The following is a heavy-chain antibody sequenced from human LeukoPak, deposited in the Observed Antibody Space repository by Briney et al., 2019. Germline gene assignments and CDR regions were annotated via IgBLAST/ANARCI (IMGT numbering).Heavy chain of an antibody. CDR2: INPNSGGT. V-gene: IGHV1-2*02. Sequence: VASVKVSCKASGYTSTGYYMHWVRQAPGQGLEWMGWINPNSGGTNYAQKFQGRVTMTRDTSISTAYMELSRLRSDDTAVYYCAREDSSGYYVDYWGQGTLVTVSS. CDR1: GYTSTGYY. D-gene: IGHD3-22*01. J-gene: IGHJ4*02. CDR3: AREDSSGYYVDY.